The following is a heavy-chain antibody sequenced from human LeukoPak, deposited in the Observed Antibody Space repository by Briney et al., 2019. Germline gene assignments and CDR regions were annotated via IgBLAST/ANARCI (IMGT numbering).Heavy chain of an antibody. V-gene: IGHV2-70*04. J-gene: IGHJ4*02. CDR2: IDWDDDK. D-gene: IGHD6-19*01. CDR3: ARSSSAWFASDY. CDR1: GFSLRTNGMR. Sequence: ESGPALVKPTQTLTLTCTFSGFSLRTNGMRVSWIRQPPGKALEWLALIDWDDDKFYSTSLKTRLTISKDTSKNQVVLTMTNMDPVDTGTYYCARSSSAWFASDYWGQGTLVTVSS.